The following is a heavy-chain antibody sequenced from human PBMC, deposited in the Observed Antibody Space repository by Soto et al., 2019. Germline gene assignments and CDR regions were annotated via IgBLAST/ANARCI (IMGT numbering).Heavy chain of an antibody. CDR1: GDSVSSNSAA. CDR2: TYYRSKWYN. V-gene: IGHV6-1*01. Sequence: KQSQTLSLTCAISGDSVSSNSAAWNWIRQSPSRGLEWLGRTYYRSKWYNDYAVSVKSRITINPDTSKNQFSLQLNSVTPEDTAVYYCAMSSSWYGGPGKYYYYYYGMDVWGQGTTVTVSS. J-gene: IGHJ6*02. CDR3: AMSSSWYGGPGKYYYYYYGMDV. D-gene: IGHD6-13*01.